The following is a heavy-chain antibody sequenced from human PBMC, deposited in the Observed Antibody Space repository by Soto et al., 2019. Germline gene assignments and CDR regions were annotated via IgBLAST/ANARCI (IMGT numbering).Heavy chain of an antibody. CDR2: ISHRGGSR. V-gene: IGHV3-23*01. Sequence: EVQLLESGGGLVQPGGSLRLYCAGSGFTFSIFAMTWFRQAPAKGLEWVSAISHRGGSRHYADSVKGRFTISRDNSGNTLYLQMDSLRVEDTARYYCAKDALIAEAGPLEYWGRGSKVTVSS. CDR1: GFTFSIFA. D-gene: IGHD6-13*01. J-gene: IGHJ4*02. CDR3: AKDALIAEAGPLEY.